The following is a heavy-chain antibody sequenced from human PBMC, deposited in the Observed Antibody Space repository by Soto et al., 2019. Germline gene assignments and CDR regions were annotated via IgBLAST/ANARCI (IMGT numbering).Heavy chain of an antibody. V-gene: IGHV3-23*01. D-gene: IGHD5-12*01. CDR2: ISRSGANT. J-gene: IGHJ4*02. Sequence: GGSLRLSCAASGLTFYTYALGWVRQAPGKGLEWISSISRSGANTYYADSVKGRFTISRDNSKNTLYLQMNSLRDEDTALYYCAKGDKYTGYDYWGQGALVTVSS. CDR1: GLTFYTYA. CDR3: AKGDKYTGYDY.